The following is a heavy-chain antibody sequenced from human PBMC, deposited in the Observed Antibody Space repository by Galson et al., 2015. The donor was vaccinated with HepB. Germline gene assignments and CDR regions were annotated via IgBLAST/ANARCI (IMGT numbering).Heavy chain of an antibody. Sequence: VKVSCKASGYTFSSYSINWVRQAPGQGLEWMGWISAKNGKTNYAQKLQGRVTVTTDTSTSTAYMELRSLRSDDTAVYYCARGRDPEAYCGSDCYPYFFNYWGQGTLVTVSS. D-gene: IGHD2-21*02. CDR1: GYTFSSYS. J-gene: IGHJ4*02. V-gene: IGHV1-18*04. CDR2: ISAKNGKT. CDR3: ARGRDPEAYCGSDCYPYFFNY.